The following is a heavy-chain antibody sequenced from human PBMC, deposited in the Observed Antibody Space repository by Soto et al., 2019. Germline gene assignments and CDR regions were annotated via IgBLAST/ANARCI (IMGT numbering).Heavy chain of an antibody. CDR1: GFTFSSYG. V-gene: IGHV3-30*18. Sequence: QVQLVESGGGVVQPERSLRLSCAASGFTFSSYGMHWVRQAPGKGLEWVAVISYDGSNKYYAHSVKGRFTISRANSNNALYLQMTSLRTEYSAVYYCAQVNFWGRGYYYMDVCGKVTTVTVS. J-gene: IGHJ6*03. CDR2: ISYDGSNK. CDR3: AQVNFWGRGYYYMDV. D-gene: IGHD7-27*01.